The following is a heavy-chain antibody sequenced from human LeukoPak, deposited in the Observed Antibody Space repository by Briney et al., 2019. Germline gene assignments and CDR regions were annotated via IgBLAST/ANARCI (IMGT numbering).Heavy chain of an antibody. J-gene: IGHJ5*02. CDR2: IFPGDSDT. V-gene: IGHV5-51*03. CDR1: GDRFTSYW. Sequence: TPGEFLKISCKGYGDRFTSYWVAWVRQMPGKGLEWMGIIFPGDSDTRYSPSIQGQVTISVDRSISTAYLQWSSLKASDTAIYYCARRPLHSQNWLAPWGQGTLVTVSS. CDR3: ARRPLHSQNWLAP.